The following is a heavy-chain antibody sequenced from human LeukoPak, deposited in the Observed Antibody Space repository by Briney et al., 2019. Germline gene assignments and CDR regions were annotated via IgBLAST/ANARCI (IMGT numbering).Heavy chain of an antibody. D-gene: IGHD3-9*01. J-gene: IGHJ6*02. CDR3: ARRAVLRYFDWLNYYGMDV. V-gene: IGHV1-18*01. CDR2: ISAYNGNT. CDR1: GYTFTSYA. Sequence: GASVKVSCKASGYTFTSYAMHWVRQAPGQRLEWMGWISAYNGNTNYAQKLQGRVTMTTDTSTSTAYMELRSLRSDDTAVYYCARRAVLRYFDWLNYYGMDVWGQGTTVTVSS.